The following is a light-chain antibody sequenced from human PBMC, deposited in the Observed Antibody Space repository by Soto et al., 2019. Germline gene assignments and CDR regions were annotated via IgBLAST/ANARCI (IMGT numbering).Light chain of an antibody. V-gene: IGKV1-17*01. CDR3: LQHNSYKWT. J-gene: IGKJ1*01. CDR1: QGIRKD. CDR2: AAS. Sequence: DIQMTQSPSSLSASVGDRVTITCRASQGIRKDLGWYQQKPGKAPKCLIYAASSLQGGVPSRFSGSGSGTEFILTISSLQPEDFATYYCLQHNSYKWTFGQGTKVEIK.